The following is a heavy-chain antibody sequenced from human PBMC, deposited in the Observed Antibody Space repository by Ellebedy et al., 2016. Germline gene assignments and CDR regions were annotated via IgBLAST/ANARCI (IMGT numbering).Heavy chain of an antibody. CDR2: IYYSGST. CDR1: GGSISSYY. V-gene: IGHV4-59*08. D-gene: IGHD3-22*01. Sequence: SETLSLTCTVSGGSISSYYWSWIRQPPGKGLEWIGYIYYSGSTNYNPSLKSRVTISVDTSKNQFSLKLSAVTAADTAVYYCARLGSRGYLGYLDYWGQGTLVTVSS. CDR3: ARLGSRGYLGYLDY. J-gene: IGHJ4*02.